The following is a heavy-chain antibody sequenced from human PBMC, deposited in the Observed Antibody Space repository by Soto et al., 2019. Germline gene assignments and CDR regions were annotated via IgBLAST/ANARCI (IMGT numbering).Heavy chain of an antibody. V-gene: IGHV3-66*01. D-gene: IGHD4-17*01. CDR2: IYSGGST. CDR3: AREGHDYGDYVGAFDI. Sequence: EVQLVESGGGLVQPGGSLRLSCAASGFTVSSNYMSWVRQAPGKGLEWVSVIYSGGSTYYADSVKGRFTISRDNSKNTLYLQMNSLRAEDTAVYYCAREGHDYGDYVGAFDIWGQGTIVTVSS. J-gene: IGHJ3*02. CDR1: GFTVSSNY.